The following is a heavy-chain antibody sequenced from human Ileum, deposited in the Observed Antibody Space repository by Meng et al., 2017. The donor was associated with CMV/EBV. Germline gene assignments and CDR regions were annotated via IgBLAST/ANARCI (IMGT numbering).Heavy chain of an antibody. Sequence: RLSCVASGFTFTHYALHWVRQAPGKGLEWVAVISYDGDDRYVESVKGRFTISRDNSKNRVSLQMNNLGAEDTAVYFCARITGDHDDFWGQGTLVTVSS. CDR2: ISYDGDDR. V-gene: IGHV3-30*04. CDR1: GFTFTHYA. D-gene: IGHD7-27*01. CDR3: ARITGDHDDF. J-gene: IGHJ4*02.